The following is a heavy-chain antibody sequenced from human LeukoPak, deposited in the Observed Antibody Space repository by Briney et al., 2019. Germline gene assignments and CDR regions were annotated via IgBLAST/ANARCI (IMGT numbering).Heavy chain of an antibody. Sequence: SETLSLTCTVSGGSISSYYWSWIRQPPGKGLEWIGYIYYSGTTNYNPSLKSRVTISVDTSKNQFSLKLSSVTAADTAVYYCARHRPGGYYGSGSYQYGMDVWGQGTTVTVSS. CDR1: GGSISSYY. D-gene: IGHD3-10*01. CDR2: IYYSGTT. J-gene: IGHJ6*02. CDR3: ARHRPGGYYGSGSYQYGMDV. V-gene: IGHV4-59*08.